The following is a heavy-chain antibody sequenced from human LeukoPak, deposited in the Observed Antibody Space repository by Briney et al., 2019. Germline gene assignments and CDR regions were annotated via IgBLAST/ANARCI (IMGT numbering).Heavy chain of an antibody. Sequence: ASVKVSCKASGYTFTGYYMHWVRQAPGQGLEWMGWINPNSGGTNYAQKFQGRVTMTRDTSISTAYMELSRLRSDDTAVYYCARLYSGYDYNWFYPWGQGTLVTVSS. V-gene: IGHV1-2*02. CDR3: ARLYSGYDYNWFYP. D-gene: IGHD5-12*01. CDR2: INPNSGGT. CDR1: GYTFTGYY. J-gene: IGHJ5*02.